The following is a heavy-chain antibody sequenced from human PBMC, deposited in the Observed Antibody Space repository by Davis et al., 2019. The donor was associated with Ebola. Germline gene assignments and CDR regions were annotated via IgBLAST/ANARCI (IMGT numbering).Heavy chain of an antibody. CDR2: IDPSDSYT. CDR3: ARLGGYYYGSGSYPDGDYYGMDV. CDR1: GYSFTSYW. J-gene: IGHJ6*02. V-gene: IGHV5-10-1*01. Sequence: GESLKISCKGSGYSFTSYWISWVRQMPGKGLEWMGRIDPSDSYTNYSPSFQGHVTISADKSISTAYLQWSSLKASDTAMYYCARLGGYYYGSGSYPDGDYYGMDVWGQGTTVTVSS. D-gene: IGHD3-10*01.